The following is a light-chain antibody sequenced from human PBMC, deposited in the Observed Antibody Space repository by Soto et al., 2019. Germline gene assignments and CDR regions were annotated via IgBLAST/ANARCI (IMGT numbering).Light chain of an antibody. Sequence: DIQMTQSPSTLSASVGDRVTITCRASQSISSWLAWYQQKPGKAPKLLIYRASSLESGVPPRFSGSGSGSEFTLTISSLQPDDFATYYCQHYDTYSDTFGPGTEVDIK. V-gene: IGKV1-5*03. J-gene: IGKJ3*01. CDR1: QSISSW. CDR3: QHYDTYSDT. CDR2: RAS.